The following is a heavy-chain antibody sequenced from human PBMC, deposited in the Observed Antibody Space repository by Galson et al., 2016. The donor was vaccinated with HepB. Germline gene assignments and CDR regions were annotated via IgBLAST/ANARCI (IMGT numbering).Heavy chain of an antibody. CDR1: GGSISSGDYY. Sequence: TLSLTCTVSGGSISSGDYYWSWIRQSPGKGLEWIGYIYYSGSTYYNPSLESRISISVDTSKNQFSLNLSSVTAADTAGYYCSRDKGWGSGHGALDIWGQGTMVIVSS. J-gene: IGHJ3*02. D-gene: IGHD5-12*01. CDR2: IYYSGST. CDR3: SRDKGWGSGHGALDI. V-gene: IGHV4-30-4*01.